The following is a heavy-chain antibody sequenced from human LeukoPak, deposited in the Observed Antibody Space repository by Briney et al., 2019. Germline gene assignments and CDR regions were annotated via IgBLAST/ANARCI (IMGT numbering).Heavy chain of an antibody. CDR1: GFTFRTYW. CDR2: IKTDGSEE. V-gene: IGHV3-7*03. CDR3: AKRGVVIRVILVGFHKEANYFDS. Sequence: GGSLRLSCVASGFTFRTYWMSWLRQPPGKGPEWVANIKTDGSEEWYADSVRGRFSISRDNAKNSLFLQMNSLRAEDTAIYFCAKRGVVIRVILVGFHKEANYFDSWGQGALVTVSS. D-gene: IGHD3-22*01. J-gene: IGHJ4*02.